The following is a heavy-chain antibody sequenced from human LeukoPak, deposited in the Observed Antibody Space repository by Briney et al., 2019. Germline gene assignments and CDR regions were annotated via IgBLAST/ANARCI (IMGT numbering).Heavy chain of an antibody. CDR3: ARGGPYYYDSSGYYYPRYFDY. J-gene: IGHJ4*02. D-gene: IGHD3-22*01. V-gene: IGHV4-34*01. CDR2: ISHSGST. Sequence: SSETLSLTCAVYGGSFSGYYWSWIRQPPGKGLEWIGEISHSGSTNYNPSLKSRVTISVDTSKNQFSLKLSSVTAADTAVYYCARGGPYYYDSSGYYYPRYFDYWGQGTLVTVSS. CDR1: GGSFSGYY.